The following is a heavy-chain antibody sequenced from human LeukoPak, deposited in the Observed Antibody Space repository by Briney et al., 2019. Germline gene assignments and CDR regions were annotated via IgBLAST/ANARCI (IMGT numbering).Heavy chain of an antibody. CDR2: ISGSGGST. D-gene: IGHD2-15*01. V-gene: IGHV3-23*01. CDR1: GFTFSSYA. CDR3: ARSSGGSRYNWFDP. J-gene: IGHJ5*02. Sequence: PGGSLRLSCAASGFTFSSYAMSWVRQAPGKGLEWVSAISGSGGSTYYADSVKGRFTISRDNSKNTLYLQMNSLRAEDTAVYYCARSSGGSRYNWFDPWGQGTLVTVSS.